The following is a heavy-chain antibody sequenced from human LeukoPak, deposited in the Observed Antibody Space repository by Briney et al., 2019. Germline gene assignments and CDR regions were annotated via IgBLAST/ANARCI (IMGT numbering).Heavy chain of an antibody. J-gene: IGHJ4*02. D-gene: IGHD2-2*01. CDR1: GYTFTGYY. CDR2: INPNSGGT. CDR3: ARDLGVYCSSTSCSSVY. Sequence: ASVKVSCKASGYTFTGYYMHWVRQAPGQGLEWMGWINPNSGGTNYAQKFQGRVTMTRDTSISTAYMELSRLRSGDTAVYYCARDLGVYCSSTSCSSVYWGQGTLVTVSS. V-gene: IGHV1-2*02.